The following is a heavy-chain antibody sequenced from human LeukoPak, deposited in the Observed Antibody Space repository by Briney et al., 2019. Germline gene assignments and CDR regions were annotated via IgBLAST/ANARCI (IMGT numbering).Heavy chain of an antibody. CDR2: INHSGST. CDR1: GGSFSGYY. Sequence: PSETLSLTCAVYGGSFSGYYWSWIRQPPGKGLEWIGEINHSGSTNYNPSLKSRVTISVDTSKNQFSLKLSSVTAADTAVYYCARHSTVVPHFDYWGQGTLVTVSS. CDR3: ARHSTVVPHFDY. D-gene: IGHD4-23*01. V-gene: IGHV4-34*01. J-gene: IGHJ4*02.